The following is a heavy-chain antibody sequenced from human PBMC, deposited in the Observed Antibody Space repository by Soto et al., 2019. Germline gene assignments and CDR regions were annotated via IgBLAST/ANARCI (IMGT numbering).Heavy chain of an antibody. Sequence: GGSLRLSCAASGFNFDDYYMSWIRQAPGKGLEYIAYISSLNHYNNYADSVKGRFTISIDKAKNSLELQMSSLRSDDTAVYYCTRLVARRYLDSWGRGTLVTVSS. D-gene: IGHD3-9*01. J-gene: IGHJ4*02. CDR3: TRLVARRYLDS. CDR1: GFNFDDYY. CDR2: ISSLNHYN. V-gene: IGHV3-11*06.